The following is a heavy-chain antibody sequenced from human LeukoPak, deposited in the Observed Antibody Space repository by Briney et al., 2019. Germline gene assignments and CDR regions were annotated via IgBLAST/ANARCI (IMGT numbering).Heavy chain of an antibody. CDR3: ARVLYGSRVNVIDS. CDR1: GFTFSNYW. CDR2: MNEYGSEK. Sequence: GGSLRLSCAASGFTFSNYWINWVRQAPGKGLEWVANMNEYGSEKYYVDSVRGRFTISRDNAENSLSLHMNSLRVEDTADYRCARVLYGSRVNVIDSWGPGTLVTVSS. D-gene: IGHD2-2*01. J-gene: IGHJ4*02. V-gene: IGHV3-7*01.